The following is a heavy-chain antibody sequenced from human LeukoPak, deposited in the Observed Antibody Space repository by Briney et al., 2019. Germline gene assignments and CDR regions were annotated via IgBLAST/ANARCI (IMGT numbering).Heavy chain of an antibody. D-gene: IGHD5-18*01. CDR2: IYYSGST. CDR3: ARLRAMAIYYMDV. J-gene: IGHJ6*03. V-gene: IGHV4-59*08. CDR1: GGSISSYY. Sequence: PSETLSLTCTVSGGSISSYYWSWIRQPPGKGPEWIGYIYYSGSTNYNPSLKSRVTISVDTSKNQFSLKLSSVTAADTAVYYCARLRAMAIYYMDVWGKGTTVTVSS.